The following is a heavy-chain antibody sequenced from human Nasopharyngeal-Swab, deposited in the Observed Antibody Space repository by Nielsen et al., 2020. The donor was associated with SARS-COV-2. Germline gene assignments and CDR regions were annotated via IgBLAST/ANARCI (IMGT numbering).Heavy chain of an antibody. CDR3: ARIGEGVYYYYGMDV. Sequence: SVKVSCKASGGTFSSYAISWVRQAPGQGLEWMGGIIPIFGTANYAQKFQGRVTITADKSTSTAYMELSSLRSEDTAVYYCARIGEGVYYYYGMDVWGQGTTVTVSS. CDR1: GGTFSSYA. D-gene: IGHD3-16*01. V-gene: IGHV1-69*06. CDR2: IIPIFGTA. J-gene: IGHJ6*02.